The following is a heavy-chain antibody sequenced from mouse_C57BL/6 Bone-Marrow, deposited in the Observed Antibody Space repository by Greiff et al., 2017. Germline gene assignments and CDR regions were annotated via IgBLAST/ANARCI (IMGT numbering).Heavy chain of an antibody. V-gene: IGHV5-6*02. CDR2: ISSGGSYT. J-gene: IGHJ2*01. CDR3: ARHPLPYYFDY. Sequence: DVKLQESGGDLVKPGGSLKLSCAASGFTFSSYGMSWVRQTPDKRLEWVATISSGGSYTYYPDSVKGRFTISRDNAKNTLYLQMSSLKSEDTAMYYCARHPLPYYFDYWGQGTTLTVSS. CDR1: GFTFSSYG.